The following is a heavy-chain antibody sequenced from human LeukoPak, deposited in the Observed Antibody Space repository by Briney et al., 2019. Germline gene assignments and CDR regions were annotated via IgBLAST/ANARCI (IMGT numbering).Heavy chain of an antibody. CDR3: VRNLMQFTGLAY. V-gene: IGHV1-46*01. D-gene: IGHD2-8*02. J-gene: IGHJ4*02. Sequence: PGASVKVSCKVSGDTFTTSHMHWVRQAPGQGLEWMGKINPSGGSTTYAQQFQGRVSMTRDLSMSTVYMELSSLRSEDTAVYYCVRNLMQFTGLAYWGQGTLVTVSS. CDR1: GDTFTTSH. CDR2: INPSGGST.